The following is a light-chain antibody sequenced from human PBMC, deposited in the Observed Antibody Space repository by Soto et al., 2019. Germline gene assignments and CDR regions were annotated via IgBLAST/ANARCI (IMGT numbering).Light chain of an antibody. V-gene: IGKV1-33*01. CDR2: DAS. Sequence: DIQMTQSPSSLSASGGDRVTITCKASQDIKHYLNWYQQKSGKAPKLLIYDASDLETGVPSRVSGSGSGTDFTFTINSLKPEDIETYYFQQYDNLPLTFGGGTKVEIK. CDR1: QDIKHY. CDR3: QQYDNLPLT. J-gene: IGKJ4*01.